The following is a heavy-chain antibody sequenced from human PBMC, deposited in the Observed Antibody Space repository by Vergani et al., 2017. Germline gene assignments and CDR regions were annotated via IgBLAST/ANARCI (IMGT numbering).Heavy chain of an antibody. Sequence: QVQLQESGPGLVKPSETLSLTCTVSGGSISSYYWSWIRQPPGKGLEWIGYFYYSGSTNYNPSLKSRVTISVDTSKNQFSLKLSSVTAAETAVYYCGRQYYYDSSEFDYWGQGTLVTVSS. CDR1: GGSISSYY. J-gene: IGHJ4*02. D-gene: IGHD3-22*01. CDR3: GRQYYYDSSEFDY. V-gene: IGHV4-59*13. CDR2: FYYSGST.